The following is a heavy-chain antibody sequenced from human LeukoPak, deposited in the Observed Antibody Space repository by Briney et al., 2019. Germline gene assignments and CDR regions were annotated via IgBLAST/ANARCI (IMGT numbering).Heavy chain of an antibody. CDR1: GFTFSTYS. J-gene: IGHJ4*02. Sequence: PGGSLRLSCAASGFTFSTYSMNWVRQAPGKGLEWVSSISSSSSYIYYADSVKGRFTISRGNAKNSLYLQMNSLRAEDTAVYYCARDYRHYDFWSGYFGYWGQGTLVTVPS. D-gene: IGHD3-3*01. V-gene: IGHV3-21*01. CDR2: ISSSSSYI. CDR3: ARDYRHYDFWSGYFGY.